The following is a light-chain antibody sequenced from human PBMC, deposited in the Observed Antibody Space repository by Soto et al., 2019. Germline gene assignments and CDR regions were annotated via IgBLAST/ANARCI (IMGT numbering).Light chain of an antibody. CDR1: KLGEKY. CDR3: QAWDSRTAV. V-gene: IGLV3-1*01. CDR2: QDT. Sequence: SYELTQPPSVSVSPGQTVSITCSGDKLGEKYACWYQQRPGQSPVLVIYQDTKRPSGIPERFSGSNSGNTATLTINGTQAMDEADYYCQAWDSRTAVFGAGTKLTVL. J-gene: IGLJ1*01.